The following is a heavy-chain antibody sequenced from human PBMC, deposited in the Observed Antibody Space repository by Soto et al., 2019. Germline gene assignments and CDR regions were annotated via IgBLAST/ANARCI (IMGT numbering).Heavy chain of an antibody. CDR2: IYTSGGT. V-gene: IGHV4-4*07. CDR3: ARERREEIHDGYDIDY. CDR1: GGSISDYY. D-gene: IGHD5-12*01. Sequence: PSETLSLTCTVSGGSISDYYWSWIRQPAGKGLEWIGRIYTSGGTDYNPSLKSRVTISIDTSKNQFSLKVTSMTAADTAVYYCARERREEIHDGYDIDYWGQGTLVTAPQ. J-gene: IGHJ4*02.